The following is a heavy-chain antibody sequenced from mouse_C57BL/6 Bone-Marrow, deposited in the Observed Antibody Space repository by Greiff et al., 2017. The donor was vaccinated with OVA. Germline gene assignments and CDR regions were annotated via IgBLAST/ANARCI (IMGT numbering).Heavy chain of an antibody. J-gene: IGHJ3*01. CDR2: ISYDGSN. CDR3: ARDRGFFWFAY. D-gene: IGHD3-1*01. Sequence: EVQLQESGPGLVKPSQSLSLTCSVTGYSITSGYYWNWIRQFPGNKLEWMGYISYDGSNNYNPSLKNRISITRDKSKNQLFLKLNSVTTEDTATYYCARDRGFFWFAYWGQGTLVTVSA. V-gene: IGHV3-6*01. CDR1: GYSITSGYY.